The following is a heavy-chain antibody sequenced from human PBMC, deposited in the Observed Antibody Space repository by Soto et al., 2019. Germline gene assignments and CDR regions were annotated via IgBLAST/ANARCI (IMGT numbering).Heavy chain of an antibody. D-gene: IGHD6-19*01. CDR1: GYTFTSCI. J-gene: IGHJ6*02. Sequence: ASVNVSCNSSGYTFTSCIIHWVRRAPGQGLEWMGWINAGNGNTEYSQKFRGRVTITRDTSANTAYMELSSLRSQDTALYYCARSYSSGWLAHYGMDVWGQGTTVTVSS. CDR2: INAGNGNT. CDR3: ARSYSSGWLAHYGMDV. V-gene: IGHV1-3*01.